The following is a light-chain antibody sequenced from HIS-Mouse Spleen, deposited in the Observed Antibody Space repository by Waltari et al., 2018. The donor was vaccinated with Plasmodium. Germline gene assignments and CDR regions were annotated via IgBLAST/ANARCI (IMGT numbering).Light chain of an antibody. CDR3: YSDLTDSSGNHRV. Sequence: SYELTQPPSVSVSPGQTARITCSGDALPKKYAYWYQQKSGQAPVLVIYEDSKRPSGIPERFSGSSSGTIATLTISGAQVEDEADYYCYSDLTDSSGNHRVFGGGTKLTVL. J-gene: IGLJ3*02. CDR2: EDS. CDR1: ALPKKY. V-gene: IGLV3-10*01.